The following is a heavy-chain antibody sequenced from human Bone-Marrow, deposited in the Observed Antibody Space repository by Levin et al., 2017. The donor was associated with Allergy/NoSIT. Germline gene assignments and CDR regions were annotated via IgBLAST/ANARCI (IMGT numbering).Heavy chain of an antibody. CDR1: GDIFSNYW. D-gene: IGHD6-13*01. CDR3: ASQAAGPDAFDV. V-gene: IGHV5-51*01. J-gene: IGHJ3*01. CDR2: IYIDDSDT. Sequence: GGSLRLSCKDAGDIFSNYWVAWVRQMPGRGLEWMGSIYIDDSDTRYSPSFEGQVTISVDKSISTAYLQWNSLKASDTAMYYCASQAAGPDAFDVWGQGTMVTVSS.